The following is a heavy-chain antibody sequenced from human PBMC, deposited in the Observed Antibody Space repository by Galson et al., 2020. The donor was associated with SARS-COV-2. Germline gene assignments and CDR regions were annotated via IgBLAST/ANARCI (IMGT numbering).Heavy chain of an antibody. CDR3: ARAFSGEGHYAYYHYLDV. Sequence: ASVKVSCKASGYSFTDFYIHWVRQAPGKGLEWMGWINPHSGGRDSPLKFQGRVTMTTDTSASTAYMVLTSLTSNDTARYYCARAFSGEGHYAYYHYLDVWGKGTAVTVSS. CDR2: INPHSGGR. D-gene: IGHD7-27*01. J-gene: IGHJ6*03. CDR1: GYSFTDFY. V-gene: IGHV1-2*02.